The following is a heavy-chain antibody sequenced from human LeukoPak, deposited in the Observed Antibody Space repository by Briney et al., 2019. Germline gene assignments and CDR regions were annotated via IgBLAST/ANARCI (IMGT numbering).Heavy chain of an antibody. J-gene: IGHJ4*02. D-gene: IGHD5-18*01. V-gene: IGHV1-18*01. CDR2: ISAYNGNT. Sequence: ASVKVSCRASGYTFTSYGISWVRQAPGQGLEWMGWISAYNGNTNYAQKLQGRVTMTTDTSTSTAYMELRSLRSDDTAVYYCARLTAMVTTFDYWGQGTLVTVSS. CDR3: ARLTAMVTTFDY. CDR1: GYTFTSYG.